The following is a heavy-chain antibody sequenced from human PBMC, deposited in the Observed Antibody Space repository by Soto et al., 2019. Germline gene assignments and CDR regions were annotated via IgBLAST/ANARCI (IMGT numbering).Heavy chain of an antibody. CDR2: ISWNSETI. J-gene: IGHJ4*02. D-gene: IGHD5-12*01. Sequence: EVQLVESGGGLVQPGRSLRLSCAASGFTVDDYAMHWVRQAPGKGLEWVSGISWNSETIDYADSVKGRFTISRDNAKRSIFLEMNSLRPEDTALYYCAKDMKWGGMSTIHYFDSWGQGTLVTVSS. CDR1: GFTVDDYA. V-gene: IGHV3-9*01. CDR3: AKDMKWGGMSTIHYFDS.